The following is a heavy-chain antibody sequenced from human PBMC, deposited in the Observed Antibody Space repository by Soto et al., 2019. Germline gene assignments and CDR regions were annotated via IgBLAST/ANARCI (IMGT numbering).Heavy chain of an antibody. CDR1: EFTFSSYA. V-gene: IGHV3-23*01. Sequence: PGGSLRLSCAASEFTFSSYAMNWVRQAPGKGLEWVSGISGTGDSTYYADSVKGRFTMSRDNSKKTLYLQMNSLRVEDTAVYHCAKGAYYDRSGYYNWYFDLWGRGTLVTV. J-gene: IGHJ2*01. CDR3: AKGAYYDRSGYYNWYFDL. CDR2: ISGTGDST. D-gene: IGHD3-22*01.